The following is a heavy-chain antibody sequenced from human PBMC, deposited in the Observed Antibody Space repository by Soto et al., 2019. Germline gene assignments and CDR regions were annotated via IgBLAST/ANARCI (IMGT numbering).Heavy chain of an antibody. Sequence: QVQLVQSGAEVKKPGSSVKVACKVSGDTFSNYVINWVRQAPGQGLEWMGAIVPILRTANYAQKFQGRVTTTADEFTITAYMALSGLRSDDTATYYCARETSAPGTFREDASDIWGQGTLVTVSS. CDR3: ARETSAPGTFREDASDI. J-gene: IGHJ3*02. CDR2: IVPILRTA. D-gene: IGHD6-13*01. V-gene: IGHV1-69*11. CDR1: GDTFSNYV.